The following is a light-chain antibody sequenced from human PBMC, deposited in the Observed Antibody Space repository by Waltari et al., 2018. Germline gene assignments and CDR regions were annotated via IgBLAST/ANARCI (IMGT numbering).Light chain of an antibody. CDR2: DIN. Sequence: QSALTQTATVSGSPGQSTTISCTGTSSVVGSYNLVSWYQQHPGKAPTLIIYDINKRPSGVSNRFSGSKSGNTASLTISGLQAADEADYYCCSYAGSAISVFGGGTRLTVL. V-gene: IGLV2-23*02. CDR3: CSYAGSAISV. CDR1: SSVVGSYNL. J-gene: IGLJ3*02.